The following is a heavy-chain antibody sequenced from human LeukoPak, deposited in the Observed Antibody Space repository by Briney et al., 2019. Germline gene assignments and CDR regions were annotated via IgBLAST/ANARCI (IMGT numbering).Heavy chain of an antibody. CDR1: GGSFSGYY. Sequence: PSETLSLTCAVYGGSFSGYYWSWIRQPPGKGLEWIGEINHSGSTNYNPSLKSRVTISVDTSKNQFSLKLSSVTAADTAVYYCASHGGYFDHFLVGDEPDDAFDIWGQGTMVTVSS. CDR3: ASHGGYFDHFLVGDEPDDAFDI. J-gene: IGHJ3*02. V-gene: IGHV4-34*01. D-gene: IGHD3-9*01. CDR2: INHSGST.